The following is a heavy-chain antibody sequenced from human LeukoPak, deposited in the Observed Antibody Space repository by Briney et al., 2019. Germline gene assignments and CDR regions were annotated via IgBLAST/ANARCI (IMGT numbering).Heavy chain of an antibody. V-gene: IGHV3-23*01. CDR2: ISDSGGST. CDR1: GFTFRTYA. J-gene: IGHJ4*02. D-gene: IGHD2-2*02. CDR3: ARGRRSSCYSGVDS. Sequence: GGSLRLSCAASGFTFRTYALSWVRQAPGKGLEWVSSISDSGGSTYYADSVKGRFTISRDNSKNTLYLQMSSLGAEDTAVYYCARGRRSSCYSGVDSWGQGTLVTVSS.